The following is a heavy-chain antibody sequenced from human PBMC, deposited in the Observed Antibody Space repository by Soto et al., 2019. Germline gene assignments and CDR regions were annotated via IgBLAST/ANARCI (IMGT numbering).Heavy chain of an antibody. CDR2: ISYTGAT. D-gene: IGHD2-2*01. CDR3: ASGGPVSVSPACQLLGYFDY. J-gene: IGHJ4*02. CDR1: GGSISRGAYF. V-gene: IGHV4-31*03. Sequence: QVHLQESGPGQVRPSQTLSLSCSVSGGSISRGAYFWTWIRQFPGKGLEWIAYISYTGATYYNPSLKSRVTILADTSKTQFSLMLNSVTSADTAVYYCASGGPVSVSPACQLLGYFDYWGQGTLGTVSS.